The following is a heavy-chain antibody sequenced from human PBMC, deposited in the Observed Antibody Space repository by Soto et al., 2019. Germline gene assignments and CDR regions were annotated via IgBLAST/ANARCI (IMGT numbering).Heavy chain of an antibody. CDR1: GFTFSSYS. D-gene: IGHD6-19*01. J-gene: IGHJ3*02. CDR3: ARDHDSSGWYDAFDI. V-gene: IGHV3-48*02. Sequence: EVQLVESGGGLVQPGGSLRLSCAASGFTFSSYSMNWVRQAPGKGLEWVSYISSSSSTIYYADSVKGRFTISRDNAKNSLYLQMNSLRDEDTAVYYGARDHDSSGWYDAFDIWGQGTMVTVSS. CDR2: ISSSSSTI.